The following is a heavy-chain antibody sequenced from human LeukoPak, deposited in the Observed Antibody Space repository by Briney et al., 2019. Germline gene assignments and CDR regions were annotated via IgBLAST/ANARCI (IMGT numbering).Heavy chain of an antibody. Sequence: GGSLRLSCAVSGLTFSSSWMDWVRQAPGKGLERVASINPEGSEKYSADSVKGRFTISRDNAKNSLYLQMDSLRVEDTAFYYCARDLAYSRLDYWGQGMLVTVSS. CDR1: GLTFSSSW. D-gene: IGHD5-18*01. J-gene: IGHJ4*02. V-gene: IGHV3-7*01. CDR3: ARDLAYSRLDY. CDR2: INPEGSEK.